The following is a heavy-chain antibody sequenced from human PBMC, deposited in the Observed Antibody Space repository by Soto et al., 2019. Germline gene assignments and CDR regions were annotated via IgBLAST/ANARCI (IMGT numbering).Heavy chain of an antibody. CDR2: ISGSGGST. CDR1: GFTFSSYA. J-gene: IGHJ4*02. CDR3: AKDRSYGYLLESNGQYYFDY. D-gene: IGHD5-18*01. V-gene: IGHV3-23*01. Sequence: GGSLRLSCAASGFTFSSYAMSWVRQAPGKGLEWVSAISGSGGSTYYADSVKGRFTISRDNSKNTLYLQMNSLRAEDTAVYYCAKDRSYGYLLESNGQYYFDYWGQGTLVTVSS.